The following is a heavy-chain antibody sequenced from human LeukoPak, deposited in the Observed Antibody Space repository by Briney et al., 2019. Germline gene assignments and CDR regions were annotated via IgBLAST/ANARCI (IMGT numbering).Heavy chain of an antibody. V-gene: IGHV1-69*13. CDR3: ARVDYYDSSGPNFDY. J-gene: IGHJ4*02. Sequence: GASVTVSCKASGGTFSSYAISWVRQAPGQGLEWMGGIIPIFGTANYAQKFQGRVTITADESTSTAYMELSSLRSEDTAVHYCARVDYYDSSGPNFDYWGQGTLVTVSS. D-gene: IGHD3-22*01. CDR2: IIPIFGTA. CDR1: GGTFSSYA.